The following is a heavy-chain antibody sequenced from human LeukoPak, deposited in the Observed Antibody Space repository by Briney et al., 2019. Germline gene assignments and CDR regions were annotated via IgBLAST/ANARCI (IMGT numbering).Heavy chain of an antibody. D-gene: IGHD6-13*01. V-gene: IGHV4-4*09. J-gene: IGHJ4*02. Sequence: PSETLSLTCTVSGGSISGYYWSWIRQPPGKGLEWIGYIYSSGSTNYNPSLKSRVTISVDTSKNQFSLKLSSVTAADTAVYYCARGRGRSWYSRQVLDYWGQGTLVTVSS. CDR2: IYSSGST. CDR3: ARGRGRSWYSRQVLDY. CDR1: GGSISGYY.